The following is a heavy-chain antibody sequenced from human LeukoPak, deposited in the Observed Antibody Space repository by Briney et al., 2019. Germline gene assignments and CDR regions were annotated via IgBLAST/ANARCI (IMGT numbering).Heavy chain of an antibody. V-gene: IGHV4-39*07. J-gene: IGHJ4*02. Sequence: SETLSLTCTVSGGSISSSSYYWGWIRQPPGKGLEWIGSIYYSGSTYYNPSLKSRVTISVDTSKNQFSLKLSSVTAADTAVYYCARDRGWTTAYFDYWGQGTLVTVSS. CDR2: IYYSGST. CDR3: ARDRGWTTAYFDY. D-gene: IGHD6-19*01. CDR1: GGSISSSSYY.